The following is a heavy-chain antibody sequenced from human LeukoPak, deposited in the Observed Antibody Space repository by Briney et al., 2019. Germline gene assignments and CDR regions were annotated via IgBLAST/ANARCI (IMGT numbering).Heavy chain of an antibody. Sequence: GGSLRLSCAASGFTFSNYGLSWVRQAPGKGLEWVSGITGSGGSTYYADSVKGRFTISRDNSKNTLYLQMNSLRAEDTAVYYCAKGVPAANNDYYYYYYMDVWGKGTTVTISS. CDR3: AKGVPAANNDYYYYYYMDV. CDR1: GFTFSNYG. D-gene: IGHD2-2*01. V-gene: IGHV3-23*01. J-gene: IGHJ6*03. CDR2: ITGSGGST.